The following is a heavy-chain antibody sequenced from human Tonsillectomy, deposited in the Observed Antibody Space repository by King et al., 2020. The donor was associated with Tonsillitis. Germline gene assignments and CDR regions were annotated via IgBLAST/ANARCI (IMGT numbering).Heavy chain of an antibody. D-gene: IGHD2-8*02. CDR3: ARAVEGYAWGGFDL. Sequence: ELVQSASEVXKPGXSVRISCKSSGYMFTTXYMHWVRXXPGAGLXWMGXXXXRXGSXXYXQKFQGRVNLTRDTSSNNVYMELSSLTSEDTAVYYCARAVEGYAWGGFDLWGQGTVVTVSS. V-gene: IGHV1-46*01. CDR1: GYMFTTXY. J-gene: IGHJ3*01. CDR2: XXXRXGSX.